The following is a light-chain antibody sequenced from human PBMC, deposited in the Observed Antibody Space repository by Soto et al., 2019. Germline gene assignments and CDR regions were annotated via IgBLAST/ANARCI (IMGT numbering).Light chain of an antibody. J-gene: IGLJ1*01. CDR2: DVS. Sequence: QSVLAQPASVSGSPGQSITISCTGTSSDVGSYNSVSWYQQYPGKAPTLMIHDVSNRPSGVSNRFSGSKSGNTASLTISGLQAEDEADYCCSSFTSSSSYAFGSGTKVTVL. V-gene: IGLV2-14*03. CDR3: SSFTSSSSYA. CDR1: SSDVGSYNS.